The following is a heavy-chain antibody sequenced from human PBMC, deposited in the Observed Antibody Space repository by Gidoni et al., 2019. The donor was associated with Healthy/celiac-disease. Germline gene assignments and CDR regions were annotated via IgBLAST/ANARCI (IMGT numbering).Heavy chain of an antibody. J-gene: IGHJ4*02. D-gene: IGHD7-27*01. Sequence: QLQLVQSGAEVKNPGASMQVSCNASGYTFTGYYLHWVRQAPGQGLEWMGWINHNSGGTNYAQKLKGRVKMTRDTSISTADMELSRLRADDTAGEYCAREGNWGPLDDWGQGTLVTVSS. V-gene: IGHV1-2*02. CDR2: INHNSGGT. CDR1: GYTFTGYY. CDR3: AREGNWGPLDD.